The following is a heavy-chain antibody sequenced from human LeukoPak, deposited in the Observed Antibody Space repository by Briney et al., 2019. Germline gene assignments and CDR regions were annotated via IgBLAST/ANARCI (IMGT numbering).Heavy chain of an antibody. CDR2: IYYTGRA. V-gene: IGHV4-59*01. CDR1: GGSISRYY. J-gene: IGHJ4*02. D-gene: IGHD3-3*01. Sequence: SETLSPTCTVSGGSISRYYWSWIRQPPGTGLEWIGYIYYTGRADYNPSLKSRVSMSVDTSKNQFSLRVNSMTAADTAVYYCARGDFWSGAPTDWGQGTLVTVSS. CDR3: ARGDFWSGAPTD.